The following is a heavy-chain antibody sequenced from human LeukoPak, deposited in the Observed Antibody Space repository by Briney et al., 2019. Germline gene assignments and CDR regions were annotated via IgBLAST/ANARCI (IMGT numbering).Heavy chain of an antibody. V-gene: IGHV4-59*01. CDR2: IYYSGST. D-gene: IGHD2-2*03. J-gene: IGHJ5*02. CDR3: ARAPSNSGYNWFDP. CDR1: GGSISRYY. Sequence: SETLSLTCTVSGGSISRYYWSWIRQPPGKGLEWIGYIYYSGSTNYNPSLKSRVTISVDTSKSQFSLKPSSVTAADTAVYYCARAPSNSGYNWFDPWGQGTLVTVSS.